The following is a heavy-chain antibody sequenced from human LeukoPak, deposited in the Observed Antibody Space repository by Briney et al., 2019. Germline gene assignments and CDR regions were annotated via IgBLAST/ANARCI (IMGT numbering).Heavy chain of an antibody. Sequence: GGSLRLSCTASGFTFDEYGMAWVRQAPGKGLEWVSGITWNGGSTGYAGAVKGRLTISRDNAKNSLFLQMNSLRAEDTAVYYCAGDGTSMMAGQEYFDYWGQGTLVTVSS. D-gene: IGHD1-7*01. CDR1: GFTFDEYG. CDR2: ITWNGGST. J-gene: IGHJ4*02. V-gene: IGHV3-20*04. CDR3: AGDGTSMMAGQEYFDY.